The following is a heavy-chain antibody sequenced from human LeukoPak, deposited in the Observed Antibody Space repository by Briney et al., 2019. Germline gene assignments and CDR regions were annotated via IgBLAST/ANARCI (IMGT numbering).Heavy chain of an antibody. V-gene: IGHV3-23*01. Sequence: PGGSLRLSCAASEFTFSSYAMTWVRQAPGKGLEWVSAISGSGGTTYYADSVRGRFTISRDNSKNTLYLQMNSLRAEGTAVYYCARDWEGLLNWFDPRGQGTLVTVSS. CDR1: EFTFSSYA. J-gene: IGHJ5*02. D-gene: IGHD1-26*01. CDR3: ARDWEGLLNWFDP. CDR2: ISGSGGTT.